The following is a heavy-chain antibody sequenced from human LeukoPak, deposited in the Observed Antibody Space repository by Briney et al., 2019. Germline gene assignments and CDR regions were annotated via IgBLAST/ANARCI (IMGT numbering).Heavy chain of an antibody. V-gene: IGHV3-21*05. J-gene: IGHJ4*02. CDR1: GFTFSSYA. CDR3: ASFYSGSYFWY. CDR2: ISSSGSFI. D-gene: IGHD1-26*01. Sequence: GGSLRLSCAASGFTFSSYAMSWIRQAPGKGVEGVSYISSSGSFIYYADSVKGRFTISRDNAKNSLYLQMNTLRAEDTAVYYCASFYSGSYFWYWGQGTLVTVSS.